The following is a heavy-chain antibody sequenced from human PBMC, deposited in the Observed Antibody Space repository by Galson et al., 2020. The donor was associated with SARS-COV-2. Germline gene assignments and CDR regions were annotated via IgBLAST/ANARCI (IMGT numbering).Heavy chain of an antibody. J-gene: IGHJ4*02. CDR3: ARGRLGHHCTSNICYTGTYFDY. CDR1: GGSFSAYY. V-gene: IGHV4-34*01. CDR2: INHSGNT. Sequence: SETLSLTCDVYGGSFSAYYWNWIRHSPGRGLEWHGEINHSGNTKYNPSLKSRVAISAETPKNQFSLKLSSVTAADTALYYCARGRLGHHCTSNICYTGTYFDYWGQGNLVTVSS. D-gene: IGHD2-2*02.